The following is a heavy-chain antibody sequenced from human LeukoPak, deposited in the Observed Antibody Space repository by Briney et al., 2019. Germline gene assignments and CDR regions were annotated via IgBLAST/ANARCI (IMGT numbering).Heavy chain of an antibody. D-gene: IGHD3-10*01. CDR1: GFTFSRYS. CDR2: ISGNSAYI. CDR3: ARGEYGSGSYHIDY. V-gene: IGHV3-21*01. Sequence: GGSLRLSCAASGFTFSRYSMNWVRQAPGKGLEWVSFISGNSAYIYYADSVKGRFTISRDNAKNSLYLQMNSLRAEDTAVYYCARGEYGSGSYHIDYWGQGTLVTVSS. J-gene: IGHJ4*02.